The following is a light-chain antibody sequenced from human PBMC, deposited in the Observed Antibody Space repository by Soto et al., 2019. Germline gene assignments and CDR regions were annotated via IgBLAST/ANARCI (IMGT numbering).Light chain of an antibody. CDR1: SSDVGAYDH. CDR3: LSYAASDSPYYV. J-gene: IGLJ1*01. Sequence: QSVLTQPPSASGSPGQSVTVSCTGTSSDVGAYDHVSWYQQHPGRAPKLMIYDVYKRSSGVPDRFSGFKAGNTASLTVSGLQAEDEADYYCLSYAASDSPYYVFGTGSKVTVL. CDR2: DVY. V-gene: IGLV2-8*01.